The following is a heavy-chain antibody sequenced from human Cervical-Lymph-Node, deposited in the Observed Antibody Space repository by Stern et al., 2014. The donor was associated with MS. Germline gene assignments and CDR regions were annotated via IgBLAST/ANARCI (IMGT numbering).Heavy chain of an antibody. CDR1: GFTFSRYG. D-gene: IGHD3-10*01. CDR2: MSNDGGNI. J-gene: IGHJ6*02. CDR3: AKDKAPYYYGPMDV. V-gene: IGHV3-30*18. Sequence: QVQLVESGGGVVQPGRSLRLSCAASGFTFSRYGMHWVRPAPGKGLEWVAVMSNDGGNIYYADSVNGRFSISRDNSRNRLYLQMNSLRTEDTAIYYCAKDKAPYYYGPMDVWGQGTTVIVSS.